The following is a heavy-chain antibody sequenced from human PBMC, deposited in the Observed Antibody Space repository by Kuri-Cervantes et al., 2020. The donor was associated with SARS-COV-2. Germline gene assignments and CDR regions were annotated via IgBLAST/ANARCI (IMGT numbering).Heavy chain of an antibody. CDR1: GLTFSGFW. V-gene: IGHV3-15*01. Sequence: GGSLRLSCAPSGLTFSGFWMSWVRQAPGKGLEWVGRIYSESDAAQYAAPDGGTTDYAAPMKDRFIISRDDSKNTLFLQTNFLQTEDTAVYYCATGPLDYWGHGTLVTVSS. CDR3: ATGPLDY. CDR2: IYSESDAAQYAAPDGGTT. J-gene: IGHJ4*01.